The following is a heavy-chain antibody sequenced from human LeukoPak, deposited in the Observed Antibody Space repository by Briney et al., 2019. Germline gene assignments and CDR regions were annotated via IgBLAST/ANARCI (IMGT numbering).Heavy chain of an antibody. CDR3: ARDRSGYESSYYYGMDV. CDR1: GFTVSSNY. V-gene: IGHV3-66*01. D-gene: IGHD5-12*01. J-gene: IGHJ6*02. Sequence: PGGSLRLSCAASGFTVSSNYMSWVRQAPGKGLEWVSVIYSGGSTYYADSVKGRFTISRDNSKNTLYLQMNSLRAEDTAVYYCARDRSGYESSYYYGMDVWGQGTTVTVSS. CDR2: IYSGGST.